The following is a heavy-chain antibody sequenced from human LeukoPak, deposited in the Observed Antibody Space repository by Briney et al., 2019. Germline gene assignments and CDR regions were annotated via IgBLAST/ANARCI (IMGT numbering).Heavy chain of an antibody. V-gene: IGHV1-46*01. D-gene: IGHD2-15*01. J-gene: IGHJ4*02. CDR1: GYTFTSYY. Sequence: GASVKVSCKASGYTFTSYYMHWVRQAPGQGLEWMGIINPSGGSTSYAQKFQGRVTMTRDMSTSTVYMELSSLRSEDTAVYYCARDRVARYYFDYWGQGTLVTVSS. CDR3: ARDRVARYYFDY. CDR2: INPSGGST.